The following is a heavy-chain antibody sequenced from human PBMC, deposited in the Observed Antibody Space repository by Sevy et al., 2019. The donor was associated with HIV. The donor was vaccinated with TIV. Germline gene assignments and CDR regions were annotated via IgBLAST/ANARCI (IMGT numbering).Heavy chain of an antibody. CDR1: GFTFSSYW. D-gene: IGHD3-10*01. V-gene: IGHV3-7*01. CDR3: AREAAMVRGVIILRGALDV. Sequence: GGSLRLSCAASGFTFSSYWMSWVRQAPGKGLEWVANIKQDGSEKYYVDSVKGRFTISRDNAKNSLYLQMNSLRAEDTAVYYCAREAAMVRGVIILRGALDVWGQGTTVTVSS. CDR2: IKQDGSEK. J-gene: IGHJ6*02.